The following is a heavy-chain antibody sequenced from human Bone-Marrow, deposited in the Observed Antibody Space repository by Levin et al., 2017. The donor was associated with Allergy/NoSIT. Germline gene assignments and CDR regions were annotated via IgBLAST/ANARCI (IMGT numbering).Heavy chain of an antibody. CDR3: VRGLYSSGNSYHLDS. CDR1: GASLSSRNHY. Sequence: SETLSLVCSVSGASLSSRNHYWGWVRRPQGKGLEWIGTIFHRGDSVYNASLKSRVTISLDKSKSQFSLTLQSLTATDTGVYYCVRGLYSSGNSYHLDSWGQGAPVTVSS. V-gene: IGHV4-39*01. CDR2: IFHRGDS. J-gene: IGHJ4*02. D-gene: IGHD3-10*01.